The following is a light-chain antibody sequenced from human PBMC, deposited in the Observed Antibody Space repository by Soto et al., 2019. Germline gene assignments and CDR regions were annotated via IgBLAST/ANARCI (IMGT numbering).Light chain of an antibody. V-gene: IGKV3-15*01. CDR2: RAS. Sequence: ILMTQSPSTLSVSAGESATLSCRASQNIYYNFAWYQHRPGQAPRLLIYRASTRATGVPARFSGSGSGTEFTLTISSLQSEDFPVYSCLQYHNLWAFGQGTKVDIK. CDR1: QNIYYN. CDR3: LQYHNLWA. J-gene: IGKJ1*01.